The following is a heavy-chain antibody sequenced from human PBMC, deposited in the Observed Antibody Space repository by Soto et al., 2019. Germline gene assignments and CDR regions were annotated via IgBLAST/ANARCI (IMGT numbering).Heavy chain of an antibody. D-gene: IGHD5-18*01. Sequence: PGGSLRLSCAVSGFTFSSYSMNWVRQAPRKGLEWVSSISSSSSYIYYADSVKGRFTISRDDAKNSLYLQMNSLRAEDTAVYYCAREGGYSYGSSSWYPYYGMDVWGQGTTVTVSS. CDR3: AREGGYSYGSSSWYPYYGMDV. CDR2: ISSSSSYI. V-gene: IGHV3-21*01. CDR1: GFTFSSYS. J-gene: IGHJ6*02.